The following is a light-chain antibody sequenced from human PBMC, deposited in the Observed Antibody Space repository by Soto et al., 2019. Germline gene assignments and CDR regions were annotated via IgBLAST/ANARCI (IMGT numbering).Light chain of an antibody. J-gene: IGLJ3*02. V-gene: IGLV1-40*01. CDR1: SSNIGAGYD. Sequence: QSVLTQPPSVSGAPGQRVTISCTGSSSNIGAGYDVHWYQQLPGTAPKLLIYGNSNRPSGVPDRFSGSKSGTSASLAITGLQAEDEADYYGQSYDSSVGGWVFGGGTKLTVL. CDR2: GNS. CDR3: QSYDSSVGGWV.